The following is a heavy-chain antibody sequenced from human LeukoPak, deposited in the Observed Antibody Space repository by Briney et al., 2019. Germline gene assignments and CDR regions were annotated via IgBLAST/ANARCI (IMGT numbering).Heavy chain of an antibody. V-gene: IGHV3-48*01. CDR1: GFTLRSYS. J-gene: IGHJ4*02. CDR3: ARAVGYCSSTSCYYFDY. D-gene: IGHD2-2*01. CDR2: ISSSSSTI. Sequence: GSLRLSCAASGFTLRSYSMIWVRQAPGKGLEWVSYISSSSSTIYYADSVKGRFTISRDNAKNSLYLQMNSLRAEDTAVYYCARAVGYCSSTSCYYFDYWGQGTLVTVSS.